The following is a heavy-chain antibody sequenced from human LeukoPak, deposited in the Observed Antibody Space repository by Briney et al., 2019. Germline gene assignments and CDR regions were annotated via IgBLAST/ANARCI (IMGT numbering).Heavy chain of an antibody. CDR3: ARKSNSGWYGAFDY. J-gene: IGHJ4*02. CDR2: IDPGGGST. Sequence: ASVKVSCTASGYAFANYLVHWVRQAPGQGLEWMGRIDPGGGSTDYAQKFRDRVTLTRDKSTNMAYMEVTSLTSEDTAVYYCARKSNSGWYGAFDYWGQGTLVTVSS. CDR1: GYAFANYL. V-gene: IGHV1-46*01. D-gene: IGHD6-19*01.